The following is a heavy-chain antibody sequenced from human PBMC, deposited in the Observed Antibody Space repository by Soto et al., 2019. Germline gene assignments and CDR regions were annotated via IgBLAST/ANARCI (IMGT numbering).Heavy chain of an antibody. CDR2: ISYEGSNN. CDR1: GFTFNSHG. Sequence: QVQLVEAGGGVVQPGRSLRLSCGASGFTFNSHGMHWVRQAPGKGLEWVAVISYEGSNNFYAESVKGRFTISRDNSKNTLYLQMNSLRREDTAVYYCARGAEYQLLSRDYFYCMDVWGQVTTVTVSS. J-gene: IGHJ6*02. CDR3: ARGAEYQLLSRDYFYCMDV. V-gene: IGHV3-30*03. D-gene: IGHD2-2*01.